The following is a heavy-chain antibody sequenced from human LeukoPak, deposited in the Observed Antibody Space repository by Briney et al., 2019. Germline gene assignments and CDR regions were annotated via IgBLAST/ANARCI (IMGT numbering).Heavy chain of an antibody. CDR2: INHSGST. CDR3: ARARAAAGVLTYFYYYYYMDV. J-gene: IGHJ6*03. V-gene: IGHV4-34*01. CDR1: GGSFSGYY. Sequence: SETLSLTCAVYGGSFSGYYWSWIRQPPGKGLEWIGEINHSGSTNYNPSLKSRVTISVDTSKNQFSLKLSSVTAADTAVYYCARARAAAGVLTYFYYYYYMDVWGKGTTVTVSS. D-gene: IGHD6-13*01.